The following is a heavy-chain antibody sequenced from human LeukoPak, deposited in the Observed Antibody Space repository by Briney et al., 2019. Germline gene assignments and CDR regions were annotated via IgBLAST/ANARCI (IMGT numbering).Heavy chain of an antibody. CDR2: IDQSGST. J-gene: IGHJ4*02. D-gene: IGHD3-10*01. Sequence: SQTLSLTCAVYGGSFSGYYWSWVRQPPGKAPEWIGEIDQSGSTNYNPSLKSRVTITIDTSKNQFSLKLSSVTAADTAVYYCAINDGSGSYYKSDYWGQGTLVTVSS. CDR3: AINDGSGSYYKSDY. V-gene: IGHV4-34*01. CDR1: GGSFSGYY.